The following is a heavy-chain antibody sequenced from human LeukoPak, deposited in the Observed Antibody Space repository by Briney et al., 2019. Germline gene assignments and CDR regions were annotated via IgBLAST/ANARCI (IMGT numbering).Heavy chain of an antibody. CDR3: ASSGGRYSGLIDY. V-gene: IGHV4-34*01. J-gene: IGHJ4*02. CDR2: INHSGST. Sequence: SETLSLTCAVYGGSFSGYYWSWIRQPPGKGLEWIGEINHSGSTNYNPSLKSRVTISVDTSKNQFSLKLSSVTAADTAVYYCASSGGRYSGLIDYWGQGTLVTVSS. CDR1: GGSFSGYY. D-gene: IGHD1-26*01.